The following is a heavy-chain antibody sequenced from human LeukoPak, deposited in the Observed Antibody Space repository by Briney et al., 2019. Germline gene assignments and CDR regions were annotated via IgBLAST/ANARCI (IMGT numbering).Heavy chain of an antibody. Sequence: ASVKVSCKTSGFPFTTYGINWVRQAPGQGLEWMGIINPSGGSTSYAQKFQGRVTMTRDTSTSTVYMELSSLRSEDTAVYYCARSVDTAMVIFDYWGQGTLVTVSS. CDR1: GFPFTTYG. D-gene: IGHD5-18*01. J-gene: IGHJ4*02. V-gene: IGHV1-46*01. CDR2: INPSGGST. CDR3: ARSVDTAMVIFDY.